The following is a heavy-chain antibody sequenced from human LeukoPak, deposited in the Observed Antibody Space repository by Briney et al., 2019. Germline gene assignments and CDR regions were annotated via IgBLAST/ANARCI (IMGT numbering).Heavy chain of an antibody. V-gene: IGHV3-30*04. CDR1: GSTFSSYA. CDR3: AKGDSSGYYSYYFDY. Sequence: GGSLRLSCAASGSTFSSYAMHWVRQAPGKGLEWVAVISYDGSNKYYADSVKGRFTISRDNAKNSLYLQMNSLRAEDTALYYCAKGDSSGYYSYYFDYWGQGTLVTVSS. J-gene: IGHJ4*02. CDR2: ISYDGSNK. D-gene: IGHD3-22*01.